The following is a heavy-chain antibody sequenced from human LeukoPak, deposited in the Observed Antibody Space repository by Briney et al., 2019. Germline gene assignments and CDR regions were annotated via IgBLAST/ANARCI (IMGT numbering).Heavy chain of an antibody. V-gene: IGHV4-34*01. CDR2: INHSGST. Sequence: SETLSLTCAVYGGSFSGYYWSWIRQPPGKGLEWIGEINHSGSTNYNPSLKSRVTISVDTSKNQFSLKLSSVTAADTAVYYCAGSSGTYSSGYDYWGQGTLVTVSS. J-gene: IGHJ4*02. D-gene: IGHD6-19*01. CDR1: GGSFSGYY. CDR3: AGSSGTYSSGYDY.